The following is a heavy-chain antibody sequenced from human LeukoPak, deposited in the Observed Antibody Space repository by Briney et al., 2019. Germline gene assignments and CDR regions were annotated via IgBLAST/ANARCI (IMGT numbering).Heavy chain of an antibody. D-gene: IGHD6-6*01. J-gene: IGHJ4*02. CDR3: ARGGVYSSSALDY. V-gene: IGHV1-69*05. CDR1: GGTFSSYA. CDR2: IIPIFGTA. Sequence: ASVKVSCKASGGTFSSYAISWVRQAPGQGLEWMGGIIPIFGTANYAQKFQGRVTITTDESTSTAYMELSSLRSEDTAVYYCARGGVYSSSALDYWGREPWSPSPQ.